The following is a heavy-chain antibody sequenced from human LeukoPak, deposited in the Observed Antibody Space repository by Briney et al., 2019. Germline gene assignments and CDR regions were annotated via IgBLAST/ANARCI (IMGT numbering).Heavy chain of an antibody. J-gene: IGHJ4*02. Sequence: GGSLRLSCAASGFTFSTYDMSWVRQAPTKGLEWVSAISGSGGGTNYADSVKGRFTLSRDKAKNSLYLQMNSLRPEDTAVYYCARERTPKPYYGSGTYYRYFDLWGQGTLVTVSS. D-gene: IGHD3-10*01. V-gene: IGHV3-23*01. CDR3: ARERTPKPYYGSGTYYRYFDL. CDR2: ISGSGGGT. CDR1: GFTFSTYD.